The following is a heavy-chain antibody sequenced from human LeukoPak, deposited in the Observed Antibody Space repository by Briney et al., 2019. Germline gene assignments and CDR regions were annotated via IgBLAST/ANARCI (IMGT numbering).Heavy chain of an antibody. CDR1: GLTVSSNH. CDR2: IYSGGDT. Sequence: AGGSLRLSCAASGLTVSSNHMTWVRQAPGKGLEWVSVIYSGGDTSYADSVKGRFTISRDNSRNTLYLQMSSLRAEDTAVYYCARGSSTVSAGFYWGQGTLVTVSS. D-gene: IGHD6-19*01. J-gene: IGHJ4*02. CDR3: ARGSSTVSAGFY. V-gene: IGHV3-53*01.